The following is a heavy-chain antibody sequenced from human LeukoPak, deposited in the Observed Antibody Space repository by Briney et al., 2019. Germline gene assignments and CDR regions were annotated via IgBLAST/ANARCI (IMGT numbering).Heavy chain of an antibody. Sequence: GGSLRLSCAASGFTLSSYAMSWVRQGPGKGLEWVSAISVSGNTYHADSVKGRFTISRDNSKNTLYLQKKSLRVEDTAVYYCVKGITMLDYWGQGTLVTVSS. D-gene: IGHD3-10*01. V-gene: IGHV3-23*01. J-gene: IGHJ4*02. CDR3: VKGITMLDY. CDR2: ISVSGNT. CDR1: GFTLSSYA.